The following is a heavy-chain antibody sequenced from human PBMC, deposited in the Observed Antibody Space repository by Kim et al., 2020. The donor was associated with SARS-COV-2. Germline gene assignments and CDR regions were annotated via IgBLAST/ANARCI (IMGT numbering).Heavy chain of an antibody. Sequence: LQSLVTIAVDTSKNQFSLKLSSVTAADTAVYYCARDLSAYCGGDCEIFDYWGQGTLVTVSS. CDR3: ARDLSAYCGGDCEIFDY. D-gene: IGHD2-21*02. J-gene: IGHJ4*02. V-gene: IGHV4-30-2*04.